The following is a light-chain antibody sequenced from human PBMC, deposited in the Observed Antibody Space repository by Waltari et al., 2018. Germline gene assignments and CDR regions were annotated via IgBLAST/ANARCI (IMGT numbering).Light chain of an antibody. CDR3: QQSYHIPYT. Sequence: DIQMTQSPSSLSASVGDRVTITCRASQSISTYLNWYQQKQGKAPKLLIYAASTLQGGVPSRFLGSGSGTDFTLTISSLQPEDFATYYCQQSYHIPYTFGQGTKLEIK. CDR1: QSISTY. CDR2: AAS. V-gene: IGKV1-39*01. J-gene: IGKJ2*01.